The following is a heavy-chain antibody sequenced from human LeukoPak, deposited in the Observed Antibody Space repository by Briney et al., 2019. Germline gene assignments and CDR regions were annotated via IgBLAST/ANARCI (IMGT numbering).Heavy chain of an antibody. CDR1: GFTVSSNY. J-gene: IGHJ6*04. CDR2: ISSSGSTM. Sequence: KTGGSLRLSCAASGFTVSSNYMSWVRQAPGKGLEWVSYISSSGSTMYYADSVKGRFTISRDNAKNSLYLQMNSLRAEDTAVYYCAELGITMIGGVWGKGTTVTISS. CDR3: AELGITMIGGV. V-gene: IGHV3-11*04. D-gene: IGHD3-10*02.